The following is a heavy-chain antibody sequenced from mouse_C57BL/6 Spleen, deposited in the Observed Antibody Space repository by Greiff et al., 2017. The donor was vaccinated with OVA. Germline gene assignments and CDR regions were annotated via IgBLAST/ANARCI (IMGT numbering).Heavy chain of an antibody. CDR2: IAPNSGGT. V-gene: IGHV1-72*01. CDR1: GYTFTSYW. D-gene: IGHD2-4*01. CDR3: ARCPIYYDYDGDAMDY. Sequence: QVQLQQPGAELVKPGASVKLSCKASGYTFTSYWMHWVKQRPGRGLEWIGRIAPNSGGTKYNEKFKSKATLTVDKPSSTAYMQLSSLTSEDSAVYYCARCPIYYDYDGDAMDYWGQGTSVTVSS. J-gene: IGHJ4*01.